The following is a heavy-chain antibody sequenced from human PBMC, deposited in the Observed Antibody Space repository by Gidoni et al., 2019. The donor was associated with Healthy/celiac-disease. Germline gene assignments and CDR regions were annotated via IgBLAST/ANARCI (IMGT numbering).Heavy chain of an antibody. CDR2: IWYDGSNK. V-gene: IGHV3-33*01. D-gene: IGHD3-3*01. Sequence: QVQLVESGGGVVQPGRSLRLSCAASGFTFSSYGMHWVRQAPGKGLEWVAVIWYDGSNKYYADSVKGRFTISRDNSKNTLYLQMNSLRAEDTAVYYCARYYDFYGMDVWGQGTTVTVSS. J-gene: IGHJ6*02. CDR3: ARYYDFYGMDV. CDR1: GFTFSSYG.